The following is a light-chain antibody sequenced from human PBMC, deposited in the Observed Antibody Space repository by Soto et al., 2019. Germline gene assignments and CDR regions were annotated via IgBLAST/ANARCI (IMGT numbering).Light chain of an antibody. V-gene: IGKV1-39*01. Sequence: DILMTQSPSSLSASVGDRVTITCRASQSISSYLNWYQQKPGKAPKLLICAASSLQSGVPSRFSGSGSGTDVTLTISSLQPEDFATYYCQQSYSTPYTFGQGTKLEIK. CDR3: QQSYSTPYT. J-gene: IGKJ2*01. CDR2: AAS. CDR1: QSISSY.